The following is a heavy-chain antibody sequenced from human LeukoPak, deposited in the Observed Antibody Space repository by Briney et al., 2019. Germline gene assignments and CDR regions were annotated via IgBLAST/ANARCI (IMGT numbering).Heavy chain of an antibody. CDR1: GYSISSGYY. CDR3: ARRPVEYTSSDHSFDI. V-gene: IGHV4-38-2*02. D-gene: IGHD6-6*01. CDR2: IYYSGSR. Sequence: PSETLSLTCSVSGYSISSGYYWGWIRQPPGKGLEWIGYIYYSGSRDYNPSLKSRVTISVDTSKKQFSLQLTSMTSADTAVYYCARRPVEYTSSDHSFDIWGQGTMVTVSS. J-gene: IGHJ3*02.